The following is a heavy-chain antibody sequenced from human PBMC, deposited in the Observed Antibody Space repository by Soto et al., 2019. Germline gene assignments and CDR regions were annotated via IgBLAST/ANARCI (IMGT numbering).Heavy chain of an antibody. J-gene: IGHJ4*02. Sequence: QVQVVQSGAEEKKPGASVKVSCTASGYTFTGYAMHWVRQAPGQRLEWMGWINAGNGNTKYSQKFQGRVTITRDTSASTAYMEWSSLRSEDTAVYYCARAVAVPADFDYWGQGTLVTVSS. CDR1: GYTFTGYA. D-gene: IGHD6-19*01. CDR2: INAGNGNT. CDR3: ARAVAVPADFDY. V-gene: IGHV1-3*05.